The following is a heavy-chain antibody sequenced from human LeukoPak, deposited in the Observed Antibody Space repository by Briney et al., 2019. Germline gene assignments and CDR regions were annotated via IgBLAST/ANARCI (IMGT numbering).Heavy chain of an antibody. V-gene: IGHV3-23*01. CDR3: AKDPGYYGSGSYYGSFDY. D-gene: IGHD3-10*01. J-gene: IGHJ4*02. Sequence: PGGSLRLSCAASGVTFSSYVMSWVRQAPGKGLEWVSAISGSGGSTYYADSVKGRFTISRDNSKNTLYLQMNSLRAEDTAVYYCAKDPGYYGSGSYYGSFDYWGQGTLVTVSS. CDR2: ISGSGGST. CDR1: GVTFSSYV.